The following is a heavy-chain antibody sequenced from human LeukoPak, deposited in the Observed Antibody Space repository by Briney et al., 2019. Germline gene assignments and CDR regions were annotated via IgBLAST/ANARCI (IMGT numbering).Heavy chain of an antibody. CDR2: IYYSGST. V-gene: IGHV4-30-4*01. CDR1: GGSISSGDYY. D-gene: IGHD3-22*01. CDR3: ARDYDSSGYYGDAFGI. J-gene: IGHJ3*02. Sequence: SETLSLTYTVSGGSISSGDYYWSWIRQPPGKGLEWIGYIYYSGSTYYNPSLKSRVTISVDTSKNQFSLKLSSVTAADTAVYYCARDYDSSGYYGDAFGIWGQGTMVTVSS.